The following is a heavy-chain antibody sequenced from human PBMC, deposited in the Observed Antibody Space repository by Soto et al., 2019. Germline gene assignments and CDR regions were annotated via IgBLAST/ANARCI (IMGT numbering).Heavy chain of an antibody. CDR1: GYTFTSYA. Sequence: GASVKVSCKASGYTFTSYAMHWVRQAPGQRLEWMGWINAGNGNTKYSQKFQGRVTITRDTSASTAYMELSSLRSEDTAVYYCARVRSSYCGGDCPIDYWGQGTLVTVSS. V-gene: IGHV1-3*01. CDR3: ARVRSSYCGGDCPIDY. CDR2: INAGNGNT. J-gene: IGHJ4*02. D-gene: IGHD2-21*01.